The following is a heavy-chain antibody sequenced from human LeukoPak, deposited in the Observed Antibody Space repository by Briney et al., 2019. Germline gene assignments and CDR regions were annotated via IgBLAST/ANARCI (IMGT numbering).Heavy chain of an antibody. J-gene: IGHJ3*01. V-gene: IGHV4-59*08. CDR1: GGSISGFY. D-gene: IGHD2-15*01. CDR3: ARHHLVVGAIT. Sequence: SETLSLTCSVSGGSISGFYWTWIRQPPGRGLEWIGYIFYTGSTNYNPSLKSRVTVSVDTSKTRFSLTLSSVTAADTAVYYCARHHLVVGAITWGQGTMVTVSS. CDR2: IFYTGST.